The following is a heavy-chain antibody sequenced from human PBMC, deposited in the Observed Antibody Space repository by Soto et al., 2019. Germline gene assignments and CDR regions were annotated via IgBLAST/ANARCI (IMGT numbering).Heavy chain of an antibody. D-gene: IGHD5-18*01. V-gene: IGHV3-21*01. CDR3: AKFRGYSYGFDY. J-gene: IGHJ4*02. CDR2: ISSSSSYI. Sequence: GSLRLSCAASGFTFSSYSMNWVRQAPGKGLEWVSSISSSSSYIYYADSVKGRFTISRDNAKNSLYLQMNSLRAEDTAVYYCAKFRGYSYGFDYWGQGTLVTVS. CDR1: GFTFSSYS.